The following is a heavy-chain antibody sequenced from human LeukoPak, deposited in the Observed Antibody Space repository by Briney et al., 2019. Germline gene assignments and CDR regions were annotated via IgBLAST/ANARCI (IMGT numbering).Heavy chain of an antibody. V-gene: IGHV3-23*01. Sequence: PGASLRLSCAASGFTFSSYAMGWVRQAPGKGLEWVSAISGSGGSTYYADSVKGRFTISRDNSKNTLYLQMNGLRAEDTAVYYCAKVLLMTHSPGDYWGQGTLVTVSS. CDR2: ISGSGGST. D-gene: IGHD3-16*01. J-gene: IGHJ4*02. CDR1: GFTFSSYA. CDR3: AKVLLMTHSPGDY.